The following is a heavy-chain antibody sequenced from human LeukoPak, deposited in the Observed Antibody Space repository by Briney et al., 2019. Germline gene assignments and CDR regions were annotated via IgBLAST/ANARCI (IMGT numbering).Heavy chain of an antibody. Sequence: GGSLRLSCAASGFTFSSYWMSWVRQAPGKGLEWVANIKQDGSEKYYVDSVKGRFTISRDNAKNSLYLQMNSLRAEDTAVYYCARAYGDFWSGYYWGPMDVWGQGTTVTVSS. D-gene: IGHD3-3*01. CDR1: GFTFSSYW. CDR3: ARAYGDFWSGYYWGPMDV. J-gene: IGHJ6*02. V-gene: IGHV3-7*01. CDR2: IKQDGSEK.